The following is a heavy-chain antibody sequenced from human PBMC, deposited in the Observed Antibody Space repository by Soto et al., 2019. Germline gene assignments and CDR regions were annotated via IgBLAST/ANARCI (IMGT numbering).Heavy chain of an antibody. D-gene: IGHD2-2*01. J-gene: IGHJ6*02. CDR2: IIPISGTA. CDR3: ARSQGSSTSLDIYYYYYYGMDV. V-gene: IGHV1-69*01. Sequence: QVQLVQSGAEVKTPGSSVKVSCKASGGTFSSYAISWVRQAPGQGLEWMGGIIPISGTANYAQKFQGRVTITADESTSTAYMELSSLRSEDTAVYYCARSQGSSTSLDIYYYYYYGMDVWGQGTTVTVSS. CDR1: GGTFSSYA.